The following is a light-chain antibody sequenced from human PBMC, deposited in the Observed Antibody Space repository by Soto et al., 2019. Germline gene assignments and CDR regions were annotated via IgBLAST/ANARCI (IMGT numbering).Light chain of an antibody. CDR2: TNN. Sequence: QSVLTQPPSASGTPGQRVSISCSGSSSNIGSNTVNWYQQLPGTAPKLLIYTNNHRPSGVPVRFSGSKSGTSASLAISGLRSVDEADYYCATWDDSLNAVVFGGGTKLTVL. J-gene: IGLJ2*01. CDR1: SSNIGSNT. V-gene: IGLV1-44*01. CDR3: ATWDDSLNAVV.